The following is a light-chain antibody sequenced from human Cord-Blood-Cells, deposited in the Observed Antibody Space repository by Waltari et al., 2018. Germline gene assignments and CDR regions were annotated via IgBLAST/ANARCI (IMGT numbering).Light chain of an antibody. CDR2: DAS. Sequence: DIQMTHSPSSLSASVGDRVTITCQASQDISNYLNWYQQKPGKAPKLLTYDASNLETGVPSRFSGSGSGTDFTFTISSLQPEDIATYYCQQYDNLPPKLTFGGGTKVDIK. CDR1: QDISNY. CDR3: QQYDNLPPKLT. J-gene: IGKJ4*01. V-gene: IGKV1-33*01.